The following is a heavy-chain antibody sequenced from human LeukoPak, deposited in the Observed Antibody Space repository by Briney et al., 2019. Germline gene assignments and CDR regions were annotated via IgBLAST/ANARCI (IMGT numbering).Heavy chain of an antibody. D-gene: IGHD1-26*01. J-gene: IGHJ4*02. CDR1: EFTFSSYW. Sequence: GGSLGLSCAASEFTFSSYWMSWVRQAPGKGLEWVANIKQDGGQIYYLESVKGRFTVSRDNAKNSLYLQMNSLRAEDTAVYYCVKDSPPRYSGSPPAYWGQGTLVTVSS. CDR3: VKDSPPRYSGSPPAY. CDR2: IKQDGGQI. V-gene: IGHV3-7*01.